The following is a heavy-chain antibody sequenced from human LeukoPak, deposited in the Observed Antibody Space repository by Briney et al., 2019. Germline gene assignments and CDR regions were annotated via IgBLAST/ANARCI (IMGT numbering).Heavy chain of an antibody. J-gene: IGHJ3*02. V-gene: IGHV1-2*02. CDR2: INPNSGGT. D-gene: IGHD4-11*01. CDR1: GYTFTGYY. CDR3: ARMATVTGDAFDI. Sequence: ASVKVSCKASGYTFTGYYMHWVRQAPGQGLEWMGWINPNSGGTNYAQKFQGRVTMTRDTSISTAYMELSRLRSDDTAVYYCARMATVTGDAFDIWGQGTMVTVSS.